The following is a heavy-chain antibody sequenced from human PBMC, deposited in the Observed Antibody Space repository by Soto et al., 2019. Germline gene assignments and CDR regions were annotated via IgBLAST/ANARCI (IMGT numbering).Heavy chain of an antibody. CDR1: GYSFTSYW. V-gene: IGHV5-51*01. J-gene: IGHJ3*02. D-gene: IGHD6-13*01. CDR3: ATPGIAAAGQDAFDI. Sequence: GESLKISCKGSGYSFTSYWIGWVRQMPGKGLEWMGIIYPGDSDTRYSPSFQGQVTISADKSISTAYLQWSSLKASDTAMYYCATPGIAAAGQDAFDIWGQGTMVTVSS. CDR2: IYPGDSDT.